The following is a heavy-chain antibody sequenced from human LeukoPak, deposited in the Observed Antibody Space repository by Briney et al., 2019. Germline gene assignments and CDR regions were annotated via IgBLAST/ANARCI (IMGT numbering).Heavy chain of an antibody. CDR1: GGSITYYY. CDR3: ARTPPYCSSTSCYFYYGMDV. J-gene: IGHJ6*02. D-gene: IGHD2-2*01. Sequence: ASETLSLTCTVSGGSITYYYWSWIRQPPGKGLEWIGYIYYSGSTNYNPSLKSRVTISVDTSKNQFSLKLSSVTAADTAVYYCARTPPYCSSTSCYFYYGMDVWGQGTTVTVSS. V-gene: IGHV4-59*08. CDR2: IYYSGST.